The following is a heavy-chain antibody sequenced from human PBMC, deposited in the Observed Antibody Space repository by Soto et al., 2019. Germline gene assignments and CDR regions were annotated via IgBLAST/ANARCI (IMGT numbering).Heavy chain of an antibody. CDR2: IYSRGDT. CDR1: GGSMRSYY. V-gene: IGHV4-4*07. Sequence: SETLSLTCSVSGGSMRSYYWNWLRQPAGKGLEWIGRIYSRGDTNYNPSVKSRVTMSVDTSKNEFSLRLNSVTAADTAVYYCAGIGGDVYYGMGVWGQGTTVTVSS. CDR3: AGIGGDVYYGMGV. J-gene: IGHJ6*02. D-gene: IGHD2-21*01.